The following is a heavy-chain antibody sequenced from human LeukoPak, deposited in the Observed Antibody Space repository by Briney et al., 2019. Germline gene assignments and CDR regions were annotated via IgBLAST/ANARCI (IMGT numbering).Heavy chain of an antibody. CDR1: GYNFIRYG. Sequence: GASVKVSCKASGYNFIRYGISWVRQAPGQGLEWMGWISGYNGNTNFAQKVQGRVTMTSDTSTSTAYMELRSLTSDDTAVYYCARDPQAVHPAMIMEHYSGMDVWGQGTAVTVSS. D-gene: IGHD5-18*01. CDR3: ARDPQAVHPAMIMEHYSGMDV. CDR2: ISGYNGNT. V-gene: IGHV1-18*01. J-gene: IGHJ6*02.